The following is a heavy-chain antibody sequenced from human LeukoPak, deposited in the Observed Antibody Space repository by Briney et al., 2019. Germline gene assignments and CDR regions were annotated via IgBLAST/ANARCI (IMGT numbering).Heavy chain of an antibody. D-gene: IGHD2-15*01. CDR2: ISGSGGST. CDR3: AKERPDIVVVVAAIDY. J-gene: IGHJ4*02. V-gene: IGHV3-23*01. Sequence: GGSLRLSCAAPGFTFSSYAMSWVRHAPGKGLEWVSAISGSGGSTYYADSVKGRFTISRDNSKNTLYLQMNSLRAEDTAVYYCAKERPDIVVVVAAIDYWGQGTLVTVSS. CDR1: GFTFSSYA.